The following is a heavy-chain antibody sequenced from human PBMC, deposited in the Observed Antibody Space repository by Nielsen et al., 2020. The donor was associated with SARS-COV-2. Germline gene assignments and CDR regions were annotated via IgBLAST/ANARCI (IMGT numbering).Heavy chain of an antibody. V-gene: IGHV3-33*01. CDR2: IWYDGSNK. Sequence: GESLKISCAASGFTFSSYGMHWVRQAPGKGLEWVAVIWYDGSNKYYADSVKGRFTISRDNAKNSLYLQMNSLRAEDTAVYYCARDQLHYCSSTSCYSGAFDIWGQGTMVTVSS. D-gene: IGHD2-2*01. CDR3: ARDQLHYCSSTSCYSGAFDI. J-gene: IGHJ3*02. CDR1: GFTFSSYG.